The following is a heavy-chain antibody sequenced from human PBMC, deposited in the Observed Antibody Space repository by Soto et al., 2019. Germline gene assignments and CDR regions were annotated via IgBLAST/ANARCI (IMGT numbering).Heavy chain of an antibody. V-gene: IGHV3-53*01. CDR1: GFAVSSKY. J-gene: IGHJ6*02. CDR2: IYGGGTT. D-gene: IGHD3-9*01. CDR3: ARDRSYDILTGYTSGMDV. Sequence: GSLRLSCAASGFAVSSKYMTWVRQAPGKGLEWVSVIYGGGTTYYADSVKGRFTISRDTSKNTLYLQMNSLRAEDTAVYYCARDRSYDILTGYTSGMDVWGQGTTVTVSS.